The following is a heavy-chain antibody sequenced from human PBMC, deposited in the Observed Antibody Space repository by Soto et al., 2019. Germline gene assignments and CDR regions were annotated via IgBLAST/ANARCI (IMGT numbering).Heavy chain of an antibody. V-gene: IGHV3-30-3*01. CDR3: ARGGRYSSSSNFDY. CDR2: ISYDGSNK. Sequence: QVQLVESGGGVVQPGRSLRLSCAASGFTFSSYAMHWVRQAPGKGLEWVAVISYDGSNKYYADSVKGRFTISRDNSKNALYLQMNNLTAEDTAVYDCARGGRYSSSSNFDYWGQGTLVTVSS. J-gene: IGHJ4*02. D-gene: IGHD6-6*01. CDR1: GFTFSSYA.